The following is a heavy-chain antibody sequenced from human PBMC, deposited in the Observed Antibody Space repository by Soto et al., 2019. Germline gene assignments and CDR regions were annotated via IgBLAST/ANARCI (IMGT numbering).Heavy chain of an antibody. V-gene: IGHV1-46*01. Sequence: ASEKVSCKASGYTFTSYYMHWVRQAPGQGLEWIGIINPSGGSTSYAQKFQGRVIMTMYTSTSTVYMELSSLRSEDLAVYFCARDGEGSSWFKFDYSGQGTLVTVSS. CDR2: INPSGGST. J-gene: IGHJ4*02. CDR3: ARDGEGSSWFKFDY. CDR1: GYTFTSYY. D-gene: IGHD6-13*01.